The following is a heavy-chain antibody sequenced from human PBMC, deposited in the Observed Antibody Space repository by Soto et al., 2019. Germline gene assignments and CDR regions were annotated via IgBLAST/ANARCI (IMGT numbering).Heavy chain of an antibody. CDR2: ISSTTNYI. V-gene: IGHV3-21*06. Sequence: GGSLRLSFAASGFRFTRYSMNWVRQAPGKGLEWVASISSTTNYIYYGESLKGRLTISRDNAKNSMYLQMNTLRAEDTAVYYCARESEDLSSNLDYWGQGTLVNVSS. CDR3: ARESEDLSSNLDY. J-gene: IGHJ4*02. CDR1: GFRFTRYS.